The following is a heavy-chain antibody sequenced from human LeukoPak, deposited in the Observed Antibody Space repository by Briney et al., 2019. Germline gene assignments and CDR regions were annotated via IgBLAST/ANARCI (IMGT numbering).Heavy chain of an antibody. CDR2: TYYRSKWIS. CDR3: ARKGTVTTPFDY. V-gene: IGHV6-1*01. CDR1: GDSVSSNSAA. D-gene: IGHD1/OR15-1a*01. J-gene: IGHJ4*02. Sequence: SQTLSLTCAISGDSVSSNSAAWIWITQSPSIGLEWLGRTYYRSKWISDYAVSVKSRITIKADTSKNQFYLQVNSVTPEDTAVYYCARKGTVTTPFDYWGQGILVTVYS.